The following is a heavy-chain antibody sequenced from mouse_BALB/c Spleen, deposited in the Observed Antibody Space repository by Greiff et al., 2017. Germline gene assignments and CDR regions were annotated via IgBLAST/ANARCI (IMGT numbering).Heavy chain of an antibody. V-gene: IGHV1-31*01. CDR2: INPYNGAT. Sequence: VHVKQSGPELVKPGASVKISCKASGYSFTGYYMHWVKQSHVKSLEWIGRINPYNGATSYNQNFKDKASLTVDKSSSTAYMELHSLTSEDSAVYYCARAKSAMDYWGQGTSVTVSS. CDR1: GYSFTGYY. CDR3: ARAKSAMDY. J-gene: IGHJ4*01.